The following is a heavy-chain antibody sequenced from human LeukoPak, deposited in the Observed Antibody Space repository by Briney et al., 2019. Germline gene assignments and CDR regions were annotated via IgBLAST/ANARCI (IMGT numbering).Heavy chain of an antibody. Sequence: SETLSLTCTVSGGSISSGGYYWSWIRQHPGKGLEWIGYIYYSGSTYYNPSLKSRVTTSVDTSTDQFSLRLSSATAADTAIYYCARQSGDQSSAWYFDAWGQGTLVTVSS. CDR3: ARQSGDQSSAWYFDA. V-gene: IGHV4-39*01. CDR1: GGSISSGGYY. CDR2: IYYSGST. D-gene: IGHD6-19*01. J-gene: IGHJ4*02.